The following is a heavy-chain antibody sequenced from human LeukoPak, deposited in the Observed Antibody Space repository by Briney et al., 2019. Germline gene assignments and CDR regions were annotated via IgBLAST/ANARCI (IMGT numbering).Heavy chain of an antibody. CDR3: VRESEYYFDHSASFDY. CDR2: MSSDGNAM. CDR1: GFTFTSYL. Sequence: GGSLRLSRAASGFTFTSYLIHWVRQAPGKGLEWVAVMSSDGNAMFYADSVKGRFTISRDNSKNTLYLQMNSLRAEDTAVYYCVRESEYYFDHSASFDYWGQGTLVTVSS. V-gene: IGHV3-30-3*01. J-gene: IGHJ4*02. D-gene: IGHD3-22*01.